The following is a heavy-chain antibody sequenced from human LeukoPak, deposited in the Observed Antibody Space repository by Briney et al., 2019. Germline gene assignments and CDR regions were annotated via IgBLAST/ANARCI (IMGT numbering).Heavy chain of an antibody. CDR1: GYTFTGYY. V-gene: IGHV1-8*02. CDR2: MNPNSGNT. J-gene: IGHJ4*02. CDR3: ARGHGAVAGSLVDY. Sequence: VASVKVSCKASGYTFTGYYMHWVRQATGQGLEWMGWMNPNSGNTGYAQKFQGRVTMTRNTSISTAYMELSSLRSEDTAVYYCARGHGAVAGSLVDYWGQGTLVTVSS. D-gene: IGHD6-19*01.